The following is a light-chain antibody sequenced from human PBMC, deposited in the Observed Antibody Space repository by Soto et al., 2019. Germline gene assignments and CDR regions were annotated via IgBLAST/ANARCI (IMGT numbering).Light chain of an antibody. Sequence: EIVLTQSPGTLSLSPGERATLSCRASQSVSSSYLAWYQQKPGQAPRLLIYGASSRATGIPDRFSGSGSGTDFTLTISRLEPEEFAVYYCQQYGSSLYTFGQGTKVDIK. CDR1: QSVSSSY. CDR2: GAS. J-gene: IGKJ2*01. CDR3: QQYGSSLYT. V-gene: IGKV3-20*01.